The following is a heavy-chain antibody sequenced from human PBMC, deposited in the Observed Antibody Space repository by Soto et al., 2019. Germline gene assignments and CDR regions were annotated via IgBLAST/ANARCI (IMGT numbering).Heavy chain of an antibody. V-gene: IGHV4-39*01. J-gene: IGHJ2*01. CDR3: ARRTLSNWYYDL. CDR2: IYSSGST. Sequence: QLQLQGSGPGLVKPSETLSLTCTVSGGSISSTSYYWGWVRQPPGKGLEWIGSIYSSGSTYYSPSLPCRVTLAVDTSEAPSSFQLSTVATADTAVYHRARRTLSNWYYDLWGRGTLVTVSS. CDR1: GGSISSTSYY. D-gene: IGHD2-15*01.